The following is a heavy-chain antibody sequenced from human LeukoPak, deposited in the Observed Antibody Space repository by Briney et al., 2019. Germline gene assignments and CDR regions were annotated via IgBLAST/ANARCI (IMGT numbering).Heavy chain of an antibody. CDR2: IYHSGST. Sequence: SETLSLTCTVSGYSISSGYYWGWIRQPPGKGLEWIGSIYHSGSTYYNPSLKSRVTISVDTSKNQFSLKLSSVTAADTAVYYCARAVFITGTTVYAFDIWGQGTMVTVSS. CDR3: ARAVFITGTTVYAFDI. D-gene: IGHD1-20*01. CDR1: GYSISSGYY. J-gene: IGHJ3*02. V-gene: IGHV4-38-2*02.